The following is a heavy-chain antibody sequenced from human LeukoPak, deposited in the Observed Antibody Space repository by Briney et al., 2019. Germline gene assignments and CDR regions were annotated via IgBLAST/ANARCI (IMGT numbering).Heavy chain of an antibody. D-gene: IGHD3-10*01. J-gene: IGHJ4*02. V-gene: IGHV1-8*01. Sequence: GASVKVSCKASGYTFTSYDINWVRQATGQGLEWMGWMNPNSGNTGYAQKFRGRVTMTRNTSISTAYMELSSLRSEDTAVYYCARGTTMVRGEGGNWGQGTLVTVSS. CDR2: MNPNSGNT. CDR3: ARGTTMVRGEGGN. CDR1: GYTFTSYD.